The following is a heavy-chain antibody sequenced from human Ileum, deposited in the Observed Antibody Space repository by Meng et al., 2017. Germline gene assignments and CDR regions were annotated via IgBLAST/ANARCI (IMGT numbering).Heavy chain of an antibody. J-gene: IGHJ4*02. CDR2: TYYRSKWYN. V-gene: IGHV6-1*01. Sequence: QVQLQQSVPGLVKHSQPLSPTCAISGDSVSSNSAAWNWIRQSPSRGLEWLGRTYYRSKWYNDYAVSVKSRITINPDTSKNQFSLQLNSVTPEDTAVYYCAKDGTSGSYLGLYYWGQGTLVTVSS. D-gene: IGHD1-26*01. CDR1: GDSVSSNSAA. CDR3: AKDGTSGSYLGLYY.